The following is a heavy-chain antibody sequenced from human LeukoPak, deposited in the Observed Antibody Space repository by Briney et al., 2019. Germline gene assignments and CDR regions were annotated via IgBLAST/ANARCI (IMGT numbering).Heavy chain of an antibody. V-gene: IGHV4-61*01. CDR3: ARAEGRYSSSWFEPELLHLDY. CDR1: GGSVSSGSYY. Sequence: QPSETLSLTCTVSGGSVSSGSYYWSWIRQPPGKGLEWIGYIYYSGGTNYNPSLKSRVTISVDTSKNQFSLKLSSVTAADTAVYYCARAEGRYSSSWFEPELLHLDYWGQGTLVTVSS. CDR2: IYYSGGT. J-gene: IGHJ4*02. D-gene: IGHD6-13*01.